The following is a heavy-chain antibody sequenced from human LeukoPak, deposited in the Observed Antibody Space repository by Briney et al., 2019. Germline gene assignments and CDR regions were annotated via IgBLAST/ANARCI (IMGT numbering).Heavy chain of an antibody. Sequence: GGSLRLSCEASGFTFTTYSMTWVRQAPGKGLEWVSIISSGSSAIFSADALKGRFTISRDDAKNLLYLDMNSLRAEDTAVYYSARRAGAYSHPYDYWGQGTLVTVSS. CDR1: GFTFTTYS. J-gene: IGHJ4*02. V-gene: IGHV3-21*04. CDR3: ARRAGAYSHPYDY. D-gene: IGHD4/OR15-4a*01. CDR2: ISSGSSAI.